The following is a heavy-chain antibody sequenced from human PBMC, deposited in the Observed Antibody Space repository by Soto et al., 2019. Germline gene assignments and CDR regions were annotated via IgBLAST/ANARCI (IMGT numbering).Heavy chain of an antibody. J-gene: IGHJ6*03. CDR1: EFTFSTYW. D-gene: IGHD4-4*01. CDR2: INQDGSEK. V-gene: IGHV3-7*01. CDR3: ARTNYSYRYMDV. Sequence: SLRLSCAASEFTFSTYWMSWVRQAPGKGLEWVASINQDGSEKYYVDSVKGRFTMSRDNAKNSLYLQMNSLRAEDTAVYYCARTNYSYRYMDVWGKGTPVT.